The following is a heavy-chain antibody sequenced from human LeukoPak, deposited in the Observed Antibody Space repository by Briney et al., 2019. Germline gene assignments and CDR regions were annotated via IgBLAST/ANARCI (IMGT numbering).Heavy chain of an antibody. CDR3: AKKFRGTTVISGDYFDY. CDR1: GFTFSSYA. CDR2: ISYDGSNK. V-gene: IGHV3-30*04. J-gene: IGHJ4*02. D-gene: IGHD4-17*01. Sequence: GGSLRLSRAASGFTFSSYAMHWVRQAPGKGLEWVAVISYDGSNKYYADSVKGRFTISRDNSKNTLYLQMNSLRAEDTAVYYCAKKFRGTTVISGDYFDYWGQGTLVTVSS.